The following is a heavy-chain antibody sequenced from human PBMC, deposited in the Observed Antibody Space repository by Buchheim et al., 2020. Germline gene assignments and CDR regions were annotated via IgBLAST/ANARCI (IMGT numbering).Heavy chain of an antibody. CDR2: IYHGVSI. CDR3: ARSGTTATIMAY. V-gene: IGHV4-4*02. J-gene: IGHJ4*02. CDR1: GGFISSSNW. D-gene: IGHD5-24*01. Sequence: QVQLQESGPGLVTPSGTLSLTCAVSGGFISSSNWWSWVRQPPGKGLEWFGDIYHGVSINYNPSLKRRVTISVDKSKNQFSPNLSSVTAADTAVYYCARSGTTATIMAYWGQGTL.